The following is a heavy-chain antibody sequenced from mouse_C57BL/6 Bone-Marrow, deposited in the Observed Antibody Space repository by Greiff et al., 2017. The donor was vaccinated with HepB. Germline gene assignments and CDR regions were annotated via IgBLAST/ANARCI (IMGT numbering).Heavy chain of an antibody. V-gene: IGHV3-6*01. J-gene: IGHJ4*01. CDR1: GYSITSGYY. CDR2: ISYDGSN. D-gene: IGHD1-1*01. Sequence: VQLKQSGPGLVKPSQSLSLTCSVTGYSITSGYYWNWIRQFPGNKLEWMGYISYDGSNNYNPSLKNRISITRDTSKNQFFLKLNSVTTEDTATYYCARDPRITTVVARAMDYWGQGTSVTVSS. CDR3: ARDPRITTVVARAMDY.